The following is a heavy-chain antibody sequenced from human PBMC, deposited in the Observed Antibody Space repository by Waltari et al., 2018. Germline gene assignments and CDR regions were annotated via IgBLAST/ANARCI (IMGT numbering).Heavy chain of an antibody. D-gene: IGHD6-19*01. CDR2: IHHRGMT. J-gene: IGHJ4*02. Sequence: QVQLQESGPGLVKPSETVSLICTVSGYSISSGYYWGWIRQPPGKGLEWIGSIHHRGMTYYNPSLKSRVALSVDTSKNQFSLKLSSVTAADTALYYCARGAVGKIDSWGQGTLVTVSS. CDR3: ARGAVGKIDS. CDR1: GYSISSGYY. V-gene: IGHV4-38-2*02.